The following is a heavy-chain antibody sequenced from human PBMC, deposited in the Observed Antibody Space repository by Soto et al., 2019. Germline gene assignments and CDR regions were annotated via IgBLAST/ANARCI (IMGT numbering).Heavy chain of an antibody. J-gene: IGHJ6*02. D-gene: IGHD6-13*01. CDR3: ARCGSPSHYGMDV. Sequence: GESLNFSCPGSGYIFTSYRLGWVRQMPGKGLEWRGIIYPGDSDTRYSTSFQCQDTISADKSISTAYLQWSSLKASDTAMYDFARCGSPSHYGMDVWGQGTTVTVSS. V-gene: IGHV5-51*01. CDR1: GYIFTSYR. CDR2: IYPGDSDT.